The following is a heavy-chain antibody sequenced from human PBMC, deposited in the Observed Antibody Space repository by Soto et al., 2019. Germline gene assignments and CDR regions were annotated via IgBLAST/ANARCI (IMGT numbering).Heavy chain of an antibody. J-gene: IGHJ4*02. CDR2: INPNSGGT. V-gene: IGHV1-2*02. D-gene: IGHD2-15*01. Sequence: RASVQVSCKASGYTFTGYYMHWVRQAPGQGLAWMGWINPNSGGTNYAQKFQGRVTMTRDTSISTAYMELSRLRSDDTAVYYCARDLRRLRGTLTHSDYWGQGTLVTVSS. CDR3: ARDLRRLRGTLTHSDY. CDR1: GYTFTGYY.